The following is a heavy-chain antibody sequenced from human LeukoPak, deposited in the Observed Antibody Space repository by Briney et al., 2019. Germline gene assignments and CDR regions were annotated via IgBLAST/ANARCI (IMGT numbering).Heavy chain of an antibody. J-gene: IGHJ4*02. CDR3: ARSRIVGATRPFFDY. V-gene: IGHV4-39*01. Sequence: SETLSLTCTVSGGSISSSSYYWGWIRQPPGTGLEWIGSIYYSGSTYYNPSLKSRVTISVDTSKNQFSLKLSSVIAADTAVYYCARSRIVGATRPFFDYWGQGTLVTVSS. CDR1: GGSISSSSYY. D-gene: IGHD1-26*01. CDR2: IYYSGST.